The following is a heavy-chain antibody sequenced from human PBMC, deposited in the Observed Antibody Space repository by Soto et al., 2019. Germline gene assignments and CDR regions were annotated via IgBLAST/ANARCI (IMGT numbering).Heavy chain of an antibody. D-gene: IGHD1-7*01. CDR2: IHNDGSTT. Sequence: GGSLRLSCASAGFTFSSYWMHWVRQAPGKGLMWVSRIHNDGSTTRYADSVKGRFTNSRDNATNTLYLQMSSLRVEDTAVYYCARDNWNSYWGQGTLVTVSS. CDR1: GFTFSSYW. V-gene: IGHV3-74*01. J-gene: IGHJ4*01. CDR3: ARDNWNSY.